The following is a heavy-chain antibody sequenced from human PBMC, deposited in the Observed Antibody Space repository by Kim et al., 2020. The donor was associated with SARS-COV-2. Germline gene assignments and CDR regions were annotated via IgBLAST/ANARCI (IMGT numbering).Heavy chain of an antibody. V-gene: IGHV3-23*01. J-gene: IGHJ4*02. CDR3: AKVRDYYDSSGYKYYFDY. Sequence: KGRFTISRDNSKNTRYLQMNSLRAEDTAVYYCAKVRDYYDSSGYKYYFDYWGQGTLVTVSS. D-gene: IGHD3-22*01.